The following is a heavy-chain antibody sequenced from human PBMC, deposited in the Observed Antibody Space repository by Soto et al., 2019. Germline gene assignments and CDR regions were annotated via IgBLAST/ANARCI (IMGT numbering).Heavy chain of an antibody. J-gene: IGHJ4*02. V-gene: IGHV3-30*18. D-gene: IGHD5-12*01. CDR2: ISYDGSNK. CDR1: GFTFSSYG. Sequence: QVQLVESGGGVVQPGRSLRLSCAASGFTFSSYGMHWVRQAPGKGLEWVAVISYDGSNKYYADSVKGRFSISRDNSKNTLYLQRNSLRAEDTAVYYCAKDGGYGNFDYWGQGTLVTVSS. CDR3: AKDGGYGNFDY.